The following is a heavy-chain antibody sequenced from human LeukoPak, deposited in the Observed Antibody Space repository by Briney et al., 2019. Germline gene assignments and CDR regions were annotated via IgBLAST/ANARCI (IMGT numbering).Heavy chain of an antibody. CDR3: ATHPRIVVVPAAMLV. J-gene: IGHJ4*02. D-gene: IGHD2-2*01. CDR1: GYTFTDHY. CDR2: INPNGGGT. Sequence: ASVKVSCKASGYTFTDHYLHWLRQAPGQGLEYLGWINPNGGGTNFPQKFQGRVTLTIDTSVNTGYMEITKLTSDDTAVYYCATHPRIVVVPAAMLVWGQGTLVTVSS. V-gene: IGHV1-2*02.